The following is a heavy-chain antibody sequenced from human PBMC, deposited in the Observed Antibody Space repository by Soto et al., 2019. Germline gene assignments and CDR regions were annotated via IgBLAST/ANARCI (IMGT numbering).Heavy chain of an antibody. D-gene: IGHD2-2*01. V-gene: IGHV3-23*01. CDR3: AKDCISTSCPQFDY. Sequence: EVQLLESGGGLVQPGGSLRLSCAASGFTFSSYAMSWVRQAPGKGLEWVSAISGSGGSTYYADSVKGRFSISRDNXXNTLYLQMNSLRAEDTAVYYCAKDCISTSCPQFDYWGQGTLVTVSS. J-gene: IGHJ4*02. CDR1: GFTFSSYA. CDR2: ISGSGGST.